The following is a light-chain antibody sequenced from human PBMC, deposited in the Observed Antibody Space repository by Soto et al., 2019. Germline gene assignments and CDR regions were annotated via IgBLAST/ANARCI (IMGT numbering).Light chain of an antibody. CDR1: SSDVGGYNY. CDR2: DVS. CDR3: SSYTSSSTLDV. V-gene: IGLV2-14*01. Sequence: QSVLTQAASVSGSPGQSITISCPGTSSDVGGYNYVSWYQQHPGKAPKLMIYDVSNRPSGVSNRFSGSKSGNTASLTISGLQAEDEADYYCSSYTSSSTLDVFGTGTKVTVL. J-gene: IGLJ1*01.